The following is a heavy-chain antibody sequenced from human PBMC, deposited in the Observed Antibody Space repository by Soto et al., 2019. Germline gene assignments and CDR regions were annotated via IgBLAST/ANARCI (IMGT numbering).Heavy chain of an antibody. CDR1: GGTFSSYA. Sequence: SVKVSCKASGGTFSSYAISWVRQAPGQGLEWMGGIIPIFGTANYAQKFQGRVTITADESTSTAYMELSSLRSEDTAVYYCARVYYDSSGYYYSDYWGQGTLVPVSS. V-gene: IGHV1-69*13. J-gene: IGHJ4*02. CDR2: IIPIFGTA. CDR3: ARVYYDSSGYYYSDY. D-gene: IGHD3-22*01.